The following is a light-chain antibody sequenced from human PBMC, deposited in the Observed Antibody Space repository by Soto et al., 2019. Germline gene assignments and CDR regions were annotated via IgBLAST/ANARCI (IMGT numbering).Light chain of an antibody. CDR1: QSVSSN. Sequence: EIVMTQSPATLSVSPGERATLSCRASQSVSSNLAWYQQKPGQAPRLLIYGASTRAIGIPARFSGSGSGTEFTLTISSLQSEDFAVYYCQQYINWPPYTFGQGTKLEIK. V-gene: IGKV3-15*01. CDR3: QQYINWPPYT. J-gene: IGKJ2*01. CDR2: GAS.